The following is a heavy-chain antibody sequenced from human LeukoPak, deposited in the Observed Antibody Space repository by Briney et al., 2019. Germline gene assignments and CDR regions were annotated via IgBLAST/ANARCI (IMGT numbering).Heavy chain of an antibody. CDR3: ARVGSSDINYYDSSGYYPDY. Sequence: GGSLRLSCAASGFTVSSNYMSWVRQAPGKGLEWVSVIYSGGSTYYADSVKGRFTISRDNSKNTLYLQMNSLRAEDTAVYYCARVGSSDINYYDSSGYYPDYWGQGTLVTVSS. J-gene: IGHJ4*02. D-gene: IGHD3-22*01. V-gene: IGHV3-53*01. CDR1: GFTVSSNY. CDR2: IYSGGST.